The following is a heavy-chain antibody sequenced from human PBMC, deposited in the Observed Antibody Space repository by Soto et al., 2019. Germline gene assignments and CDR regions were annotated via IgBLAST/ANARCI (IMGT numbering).Heavy chain of an antibody. CDR1: GYRFTTYG. CDR3: ARGLGTNGLDV. V-gene: IGHV1-18*04. Sequence: QVQLLQSGAEVKKPGASVKVSCKASGYRFTTYGITWVRLAPGQGREWLGGISTDNGNTDYAQNLQDRVTMTTETSTSTAYMEVTSLTSDDTAVYYCARGLGTNGLDVWGQGTTVTVSS. CDR2: ISTDNGNT. D-gene: IGHD7-27*01. J-gene: IGHJ6*02.